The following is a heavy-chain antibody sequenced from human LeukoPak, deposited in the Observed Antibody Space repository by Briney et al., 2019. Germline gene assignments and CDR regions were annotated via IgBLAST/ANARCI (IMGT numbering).Heavy chain of an antibody. CDR3: ATAPLQLDCPSTSCSGEPLDS. J-gene: IGHJ4*02. CDR1: GFTFSSYC. D-gene: IGHD2-2*01. CDR2: ISSDGSST. V-gene: IGHV3-74*01. Sequence: GGTLSLSCAASGFTFSSYCMHWVRQAPGKGLVWVSRISSDGSSTSYAYSKKGRFTSSRNTKKNTLYLQSNSLRAEHTSVYYCATAPLQLDCPSTSCSGEPLDSRAQRPLDTVSS.